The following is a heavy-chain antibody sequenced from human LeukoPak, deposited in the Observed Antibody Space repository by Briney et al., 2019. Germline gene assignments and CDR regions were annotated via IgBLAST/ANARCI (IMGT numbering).Heavy chain of an antibody. J-gene: IGHJ4*02. CDR2: IKQVESDK. CDR3: ARSGSNGDDY. V-gene: IGHV3-7*01. CDR1: GFTFSNYW. D-gene: IGHD5-24*01. Sequence: GGSLRLSCAASGFTFSNYWMNWVRQAPGKGLEWVANIKQVESDKFYVGSVRGRFTTSRDNAKNSLYLLMNSLRVEDTAVYYCARSGSNGDDYWGQGTLVTVSS.